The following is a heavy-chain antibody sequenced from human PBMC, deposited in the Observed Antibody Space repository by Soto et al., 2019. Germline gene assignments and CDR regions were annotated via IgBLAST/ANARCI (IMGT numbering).Heavy chain of an antibody. CDR1: GSTFTSYG. Sequence: ASVKVSCKASGSTFTSYGISWVRRAPGQGLEWMGWISAYNGNTNYAQRIQGRVTMTTDTSTSTAYMELRSLRSDDTAVYYCAREARTGATRELHDYSGQGTLDRVSA. J-gene: IGHJ4*02. V-gene: IGHV1-18*04. CDR3: AREARTGATRELHDY. CDR2: ISAYNGNT. D-gene: IGHD1-26*01.